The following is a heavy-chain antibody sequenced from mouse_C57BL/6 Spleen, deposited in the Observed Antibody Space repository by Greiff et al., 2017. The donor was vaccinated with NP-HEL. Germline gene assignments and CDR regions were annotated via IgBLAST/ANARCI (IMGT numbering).Heavy chain of an antibody. CDR3: ARWEYSNYDYWYFDV. J-gene: IGHJ1*03. CDR1: GYTFTSYW. D-gene: IGHD2-5*01. Sequence: QVQLQQPGAELVKPGASVKLSCKASGYTFTSYWMHWVKQRPGRGLEWIGRIDPNSGGTKYNEKFKSKATLTVDKPSSTAYMQLSSLTSEDSAVYYWARWEYSNYDYWYFDVWGTGTTVTVSS. CDR2: IDPNSGGT. V-gene: IGHV1-72*01.